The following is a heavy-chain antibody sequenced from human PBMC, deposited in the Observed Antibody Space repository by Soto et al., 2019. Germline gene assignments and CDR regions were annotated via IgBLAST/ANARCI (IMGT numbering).Heavy chain of an antibody. CDR3: ARDPTVLRFSDDYYNGMDV. CDR2: ISAFNGNT. V-gene: IGHV1-18*04. J-gene: IGHJ6*02. D-gene: IGHD3-3*01. CDR1: GYTFTSYG. Sequence: QVQLVQSGAEVKKPGASVKVSCKASGYTFTSYGISWVRQAPGQGLEWMGWISAFNGNTNYAQTLQGRVTMTTATSTSTGYIERRSLRSDDTAVSYCARDPTVLRFSDDYYNGMDVWCHGSTVTVSS.